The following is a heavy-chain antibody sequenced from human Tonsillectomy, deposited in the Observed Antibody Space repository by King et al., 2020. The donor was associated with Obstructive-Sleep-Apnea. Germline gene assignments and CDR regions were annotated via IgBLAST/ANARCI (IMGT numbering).Heavy chain of an antibody. Sequence: QLQESGPGLVKPSETLSLTFTVSGGSISSSSYYWGWIRPPPGKGLEGIWSINYIGNTYYNPSLKSRVTISVDTSKNQFSLKLTSVTAADTAVYYCARDPVVVPGTDFDYWGQGTLVTVSS. J-gene: IGHJ4*02. CDR3: ARDPVVVPGTDFDY. CDR2: INYIGNT. D-gene: IGHD6-19*01. V-gene: IGHV4-39*07. CDR1: GGSISSSSYY.